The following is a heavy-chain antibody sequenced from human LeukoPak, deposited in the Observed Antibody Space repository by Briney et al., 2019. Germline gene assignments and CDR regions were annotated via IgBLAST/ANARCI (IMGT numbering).Heavy chain of an antibody. CDR2: IYYSGTT. D-gene: IGHD3-10*01. J-gene: IGHJ1*01. CDR3: ARATSMLRGVNSEYFQH. CDR1: GGSISSYY. V-gene: IGHV4-59*01. Sequence: PSETLSLTCTVSGGSISSYYWNWIRQPPGKGLEWIGYIYYSGTTNYNPSLKSRVTVSLDTSNNQFPLKLSSVTAADTAVYYCARATSMLRGVNSEYFQHWGQGTLVTVSS.